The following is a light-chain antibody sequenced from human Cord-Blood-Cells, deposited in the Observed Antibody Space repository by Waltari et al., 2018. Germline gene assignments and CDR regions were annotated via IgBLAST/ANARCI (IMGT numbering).Light chain of an antibody. CDR2: DVS. V-gene: IGLV2-14*01. CDR1: SSDVGGYNY. J-gene: IGLJ2*01. Sequence: QSALTQPASVSGSPGQSITISCTGTSSDVGGYNYVSWYQTHPGNAPKLMIYDVSNRPSGVSNRFSGSKSGNTASLTISGLQAEDEADYYCSSYTSSSTVVFGGGTKLTVL. CDR3: SSYTSSSTVV.